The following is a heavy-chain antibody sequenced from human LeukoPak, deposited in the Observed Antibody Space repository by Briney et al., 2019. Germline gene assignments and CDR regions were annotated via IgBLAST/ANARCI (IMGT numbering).Heavy chain of an antibody. CDR1: GYTFTIYG. CDR2: ISAYNGNT. J-gene: IGHJ4*02. CDR3: ARDFYPRDDIVVVPAAMIGGSCY. Sequence: GASVTVSCKASGYTFTIYGISWVRQAPGQGLEWMGWISAYNGNTNYAQKLQGRVTMTTDTSTSTAYMELRSLRSDDTAVYYCARDFYPRDDIVVVPAAMIGGSCYWGQGTLVTVSS. D-gene: IGHD2-2*01. V-gene: IGHV1-18*01.